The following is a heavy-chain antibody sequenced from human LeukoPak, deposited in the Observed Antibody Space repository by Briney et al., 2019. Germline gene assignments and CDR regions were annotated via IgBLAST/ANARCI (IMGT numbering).Heavy chain of an antibody. CDR1: GGSFSGYY. J-gene: IGHJ4*02. D-gene: IGHD3-3*01. CDR3: ARGEGGILDFFDY. Sequence: KPSETLSLTCAAYGGSFSGYYWSWIRQPPGKGLEWIGEINHSGSTNYNPSLKSRVTISVDTFKTQFSLKLSSVTAADTAVYYCARGEGGILDFFDYWGPRTVVTVSS. CDR2: INHSGST. V-gene: IGHV4-34*01.